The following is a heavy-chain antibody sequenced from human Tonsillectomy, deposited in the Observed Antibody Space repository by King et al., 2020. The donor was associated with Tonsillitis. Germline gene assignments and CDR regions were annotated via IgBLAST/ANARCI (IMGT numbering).Heavy chain of an antibody. V-gene: IGHV3-30*02. J-gene: IGHJ4*02. Sequence: VQLVESGGGVVQPGGSLRLSCAASGFTFSSYGMHLLRQAPGKGLEWVAFIRFDGSNQYYADSVKGRFTISRDNSNSTLYLVMNSLRAEDTAVYYCAKDSEEYGDYFYFDYWGQGALVTVSS. D-gene: IGHD4-17*01. CDR3: AKDSEEYGDYFYFDY. CDR2: IRFDGSNQ. CDR1: GFTFSSYG.